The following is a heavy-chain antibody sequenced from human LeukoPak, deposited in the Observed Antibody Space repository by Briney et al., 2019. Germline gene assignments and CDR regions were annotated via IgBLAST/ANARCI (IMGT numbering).Heavy chain of an antibody. D-gene: IGHD1-26*01. J-gene: IGHJ3*02. V-gene: IGHV1-69*04. CDR3: ARLSGFDI. Sequence: SVKVSCKASGGTFSSYAISWVRQAPGQGLEWMGRIIPILGIANYAQKFQGRVTITADKSTSTAYMELSSLRSEDAAVYYCARLSGFDIWGQGTMVTVSS. CDR2: IIPILGIA. CDR1: GGTFSSYA.